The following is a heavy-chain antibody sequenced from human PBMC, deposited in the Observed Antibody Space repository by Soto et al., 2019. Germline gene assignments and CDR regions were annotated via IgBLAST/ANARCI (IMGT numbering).Heavy chain of an antibody. CDR1: GYTFTNNY. CDR2: INPSGGAT. V-gene: IGHV1-46*01. Sequence: ASVKVSCKTSGYTFTNNYLHWVRQAPGQGLEWMGIINPSGGATTYAQKFQGRVTMTSDTSTSTIYMELSSLRSDDTAMYYCAREEKPTPAPSLSTGKDGGLKNYFDPWGQGTLVTVYS. CDR3: AREEKPTPAPSLSTGKDGGLKNYFDP. D-gene: IGHD1-7*01. J-gene: IGHJ5*02.